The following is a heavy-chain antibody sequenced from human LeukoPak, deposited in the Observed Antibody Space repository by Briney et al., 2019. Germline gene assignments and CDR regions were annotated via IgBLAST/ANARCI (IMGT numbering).Heavy chain of an antibody. D-gene: IGHD4-17*01. CDR3: ARDYGADY. J-gene: IGHJ4*02. Sequence: PGRSLRLSCAASRFTFSSYAMHWVRQAPGKGLEWGAVISYDGSNKYYADSVKGRFPISRDNSKNTLYLQMNSLRAEDTAVYYCARDYGADYWGQGPLVTVSS. CDR1: RFTFSSYA. CDR2: ISYDGSNK. V-gene: IGHV3-30*04.